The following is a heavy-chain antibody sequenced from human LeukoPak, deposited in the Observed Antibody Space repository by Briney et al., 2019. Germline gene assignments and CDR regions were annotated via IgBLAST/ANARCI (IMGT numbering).Heavy chain of an antibody. CDR3: ARVLGYYDSSGYLDY. CDR1: GFTFSSYA. CDR2: ISGSGGST. Sequence: GGSLRLSCAASGFTFSSYAMSWVRQAPGKGLEWVSAISGSGGSTYYADSVKGRFTISRDNSKNTLYLQMNSLRAEDTAVYYCARVLGYYDSSGYLDYWGQGTLVTVSS. V-gene: IGHV3-23*01. J-gene: IGHJ4*02. D-gene: IGHD3-22*01.